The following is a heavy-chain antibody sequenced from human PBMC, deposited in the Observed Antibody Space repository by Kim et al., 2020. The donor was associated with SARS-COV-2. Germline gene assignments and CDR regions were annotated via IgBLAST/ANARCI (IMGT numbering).Heavy chain of an antibody. CDR2: IESGGSIT. V-gene: IGHV3-23*03. CDR3: AKEGRSTTPGY. Sequence: GGSLRLSCAASGFTFSSYTMTWVRQPPGKWLEWVSVIESGGSITHYADSVKGRFTISRDNSKNTLYLQMDSLRAEDTAVYYCAKEGRSTTPGYWGQGTLVTVSS. J-gene: IGHJ4*02. D-gene: IGHD2-2*01. CDR1: GFTFSSYT.